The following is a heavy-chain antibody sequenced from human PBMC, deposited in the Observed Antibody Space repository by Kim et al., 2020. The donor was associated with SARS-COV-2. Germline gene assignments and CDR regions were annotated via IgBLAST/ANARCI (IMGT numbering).Heavy chain of an antibody. CDR3: ATGRVAGPPAWFDP. D-gene: IGHD2-15*01. J-gene: IGHJ5*02. CDR1: GYTLTELS. CDR2: FDPEDGET. Sequence: ASVKVSCKVSGYTLTELSMHWVRQAPGKGLEWMGGFDPEDGETIYAQKFQGRVTMTEDTSTDTAYMELSCLRSEDTAVYYCATGRVAGPPAWFDPWAREPWSPSPQ. V-gene: IGHV1-24*01.